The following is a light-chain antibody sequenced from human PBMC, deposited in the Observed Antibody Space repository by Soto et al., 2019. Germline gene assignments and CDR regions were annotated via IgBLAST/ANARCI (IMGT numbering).Light chain of an antibody. Sequence: QSALTQPRSVSGSPGQSVTISCTGTSNDVGLYDYLSWYQQHPGKAPKLIISDVSKRPSGVPGRFSGSKSGNAAFPTISGLQAEDEAEYYCCSYAGTYTYVFGSGTKVTVL. J-gene: IGLJ1*01. CDR2: DVS. CDR1: SNDVGLYDY. V-gene: IGLV2-11*01. CDR3: CSYAGTYTYV.